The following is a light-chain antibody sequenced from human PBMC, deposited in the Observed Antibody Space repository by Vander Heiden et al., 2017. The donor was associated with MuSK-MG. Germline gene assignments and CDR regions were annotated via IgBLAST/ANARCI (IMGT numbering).Light chain of an antibody. V-gene: IGKV3-20*01. CDR2: RAS. Sequence: FMQFPGPPSLSPGERATLPCTASQSGNSNYLAWYQQKPGQAPRRLIFRASSRATGIPDRFSGSRSGTDFTLTITRLKPEDFAVYYCQQYGSSPFSLGHGTKVDIK. CDR1: QSGNSNY. CDR3: QQYGSSPFS. J-gene: IGKJ3*01.